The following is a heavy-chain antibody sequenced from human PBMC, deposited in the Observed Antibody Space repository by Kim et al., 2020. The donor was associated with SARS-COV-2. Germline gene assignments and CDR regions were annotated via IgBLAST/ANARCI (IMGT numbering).Heavy chain of an antibody. J-gene: IGHJ4*02. CDR3: ARASYSGYDQGFY. D-gene: IGHD5-12*01. V-gene: IGHV4-4*02. CDR2: IYHSGST. CDR1: GGSISSSNW. Sequence: SETLSLTCAVSGGSISSSNWWSWVRQPPGKGLEWIGEIYHSGSTNYNPSLKSRVTISVDKSKNQFSLKLSSVTAADTAVYYCARASYSGYDQGFYWGQGTLVTVSS.